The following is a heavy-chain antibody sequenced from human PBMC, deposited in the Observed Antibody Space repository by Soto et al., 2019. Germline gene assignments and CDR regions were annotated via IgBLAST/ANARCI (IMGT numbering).Heavy chain of an antibody. CDR1: GDTFSSYA. CDR2: IIPIFGTA. J-gene: IGHJ6*02. Sequence: QVQLVQSGAEVKKPGSSVKVSCKASGDTFSSYAISWVRQAPGQGLEWMVGIIPIFGTANYAQKFQGRVTITADESTSTAYMELSSLRSEETAVYYCARDGSGYRSRASPMDVWGQGTTVTVSS. D-gene: IGHD3-22*01. CDR3: ARDGSGYRSRASPMDV. V-gene: IGHV1-69*01.